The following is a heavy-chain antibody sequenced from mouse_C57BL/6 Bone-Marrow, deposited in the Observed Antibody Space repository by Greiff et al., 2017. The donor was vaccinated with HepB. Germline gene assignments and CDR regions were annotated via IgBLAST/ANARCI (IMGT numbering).Heavy chain of an antibody. V-gene: IGHV6-3*01. D-gene: IGHD1-1*01. CDR1: GFTFSNYW. CDR3: TGLIYYYGSNYYYAMDY. Sequence: EVQLVESGGGLVQPGGSMKLSCVASGFTFSNYWMNWVRQSPEKGLEWVAQIRLKSDNYATHYAESVKGRFTISRDDSKSSVYLQMNNLRAEDTGIYYCTGLIYYYGSNYYYAMDYWGQGTSVTVSS. J-gene: IGHJ4*01. CDR2: IRLKSDNYAT.